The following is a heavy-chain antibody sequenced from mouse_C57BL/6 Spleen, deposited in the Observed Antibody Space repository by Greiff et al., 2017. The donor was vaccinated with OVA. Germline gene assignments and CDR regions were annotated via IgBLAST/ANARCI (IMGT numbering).Heavy chain of an antibody. Sequence: QVQLQQSGAELVRPGASVKLSCKASGYTFTDYYINWVKQRPGQGLEWIARIYPGSGNTYYNEKFKGKATLTAEKSSSTAYMQLSSLTSEDSAVYFCARATTVEVDYWGQGTTLTVSS. CDR2: IYPGSGNT. D-gene: IGHD1-1*01. CDR1: GYTFTDYY. V-gene: IGHV1-76*01. CDR3: ARATTVEVDY. J-gene: IGHJ2*01.